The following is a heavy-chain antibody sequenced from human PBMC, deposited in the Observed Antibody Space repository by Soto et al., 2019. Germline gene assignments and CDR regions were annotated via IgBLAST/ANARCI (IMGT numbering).Heavy chain of an antibody. J-gene: IGHJ4*02. D-gene: IGHD5-12*01. CDR3: ARGWGSGLLEFFDS. CDR1: GFSVSGSY. Sequence: EVQLVESGGGLIQPGGSLRLSCAASGFSVSGSYMGWVRQAPGKGLEWVSVIYRGGGTYSVDSVKGRFTISRDNSENTIYLQMRSLRADDTAVYYCARGWGSGLLEFFDSWGQGALVTVSS. V-gene: IGHV3-53*01. CDR2: IYRGGGT.